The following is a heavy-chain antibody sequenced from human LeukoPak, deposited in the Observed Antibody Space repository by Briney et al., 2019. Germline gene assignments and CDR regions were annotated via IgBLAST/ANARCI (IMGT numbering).Heavy chain of an antibody. V-gene: IGHV3-53*01. D-gene: IGHD6-13*01. CDR3: ARGDRAAAGFDY. CDR2: IYSVGRT. CDR1: GFTVSSNY. J-gene: IGHJ4*02. Sequence: GVSLILSCAASGFTVSSNYMNWVRQAPGKGLEWGSVIYSVGRTFYADSVKGRFIISRDNSQNTLSLQLNSLRAEDTAVYYCARGDRAAAGFDYWGQGALVTVSS.